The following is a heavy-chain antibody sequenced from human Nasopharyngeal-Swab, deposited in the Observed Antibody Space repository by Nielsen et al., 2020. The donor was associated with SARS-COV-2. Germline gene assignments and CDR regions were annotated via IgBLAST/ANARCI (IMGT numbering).Heavy chain of an antibody. CDR3: ARDIIAAAGRTGF. CDR2: FTSSGFTT. CDR1: GFTFSDYY. Sequence: GESLKISCPASGFTFSDYYMSWIRQAPGKGLEWVSYFTSSGFTTYYADSVKGRFTISRDNAKNSLYLQMNSLRAEDTAVYYCARDIIAAAGRTGFWGRGTLVTVSS. D-gene: IGHD6-13*01. J-gene: IGHJ4*02. V-gene: IGHV3-11*04.